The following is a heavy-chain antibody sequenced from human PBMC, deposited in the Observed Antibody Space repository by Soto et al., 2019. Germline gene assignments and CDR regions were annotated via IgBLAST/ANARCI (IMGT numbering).Heavy chain of an antibody. CDR1: GYTLTSYY. J-gene: IGHJ4*02. Sequence: VKVSCKASGYTLTSYYMHWVRQAPGQGLEWMGIINPSGGSTSYAQKFQGRVTMTRDTSTSTVYMELSSLRSEDTAVYYCARDLKGSGSYYGVLDYWGQGTLVTVSS. V-gene: IGHV1-46*01. CDR2: INPSGGST. D-gene: IGHD1-26*01. CDR3: ARDLKGSGSYYGVLDY.